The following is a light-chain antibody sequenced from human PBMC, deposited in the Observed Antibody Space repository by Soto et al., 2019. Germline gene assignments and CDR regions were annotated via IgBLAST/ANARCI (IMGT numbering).Light chain of an antibody. J-gene: IGLJ1*01. V-gene: IGLV2-14*01. CDR1: ISDVGGYNY. CDR3: SSYTSSSTLYV. CDR2: EVS. Sequence: QSALTQPASVSRSPGESITISFTGTISDVGGYNYVSWYQQHPGKAPKLMIYEVSNRPSGVSNRFSGSKSGNTASLTISGLKAEDEADYYCSSYTSSSTLYVFGTGTKVTVL.